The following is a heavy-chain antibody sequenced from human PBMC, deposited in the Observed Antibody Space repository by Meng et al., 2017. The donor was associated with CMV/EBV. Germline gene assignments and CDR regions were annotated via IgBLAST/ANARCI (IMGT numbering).Heavy chain of an antibody. Sequence: QEPGHGPGSASDTQPLTCTFCGGGICSSSYYWCWIRQPHGKGLEWIGSLYFHGSTYYNPSLKLLVTISVATSKNQFSLTLSSVTAADTAVYYCVTWLWFGELSGYYFDYWGQGTLVTVSS. CDR3: VTWLWFGELSGYYFDY. CDR1: GGGICSSSYY. CDR2: LYFHGST. J-gene: IGHJ4*02. D-gene: IGHD3-10*01. V-gene: IGHV4-39*07.